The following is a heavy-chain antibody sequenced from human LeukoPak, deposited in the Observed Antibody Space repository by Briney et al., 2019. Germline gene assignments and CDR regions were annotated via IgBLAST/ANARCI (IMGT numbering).Heavy chain of an antibody. CDR2: IYYSGSS. CDR3: ARTEYYFDH. D-gene: IGHD1-14*01. V-gene: IGHV4-59*01. J-gene: IGHJ4*02. Sequence: SETLSLTCTVSSGSISSYYWSWIRQAPGKGLEWIGYIYYSGSSNYNPSFKSRVTMSVDTSKKQFSLRVTSVTAADTAVYYCARTEYYFDHWGQGSLVTVSS. CDR1: SGSISSYY.